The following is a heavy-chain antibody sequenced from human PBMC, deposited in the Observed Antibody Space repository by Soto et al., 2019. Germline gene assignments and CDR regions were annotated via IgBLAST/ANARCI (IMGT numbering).Heavy chain of an antibody. CDR1: GYTFTGYY. J-gene: IGHJ6*02. D-gene: IGHD6-13*01. Sequence: ASVKVSCKASGYTFTGYYMHWVRQAPGQGLEWMGWINPNSGGTNYAQKFQGWVTMTRDTSISTAYMELSRLRSDDTAVYYCARGQISAAGRAGYYYDVMYVWGQGTTVPVSS. CDR2: INPNSGGT. V-gene: IGHV1-2*04. CDR3: ARGQISAAGRAGYYYDVMYV.